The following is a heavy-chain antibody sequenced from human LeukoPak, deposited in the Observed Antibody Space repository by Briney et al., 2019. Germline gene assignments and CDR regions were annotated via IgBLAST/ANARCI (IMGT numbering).Heavy chain of an antibody. CDR1: GFTFSSYA. D-gene: IGHD6-13*01. Sequence: GGSLRLSCAASGFTFSSYAMHWVRQAPGKGLEWVAVISYDGSNKYYADSVKGRFTISRDNSKNTLYLQMNSLRAEDTAVYYCARVYYSSRAYFDYWGQGTLVTVSS. V-gene: IGHV3-30-3*01. CDR2: ISYDGSNK. CDR3: ARVYYSSRAYFDY. J-gene: IGHJ4*02.